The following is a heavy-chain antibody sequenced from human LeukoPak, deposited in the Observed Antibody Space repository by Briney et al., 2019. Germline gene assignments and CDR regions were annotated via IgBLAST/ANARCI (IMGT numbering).Heavy chain of an antibody. D-gene: IGHD5-24*01. CDR2: IYRDGST. CDR3: AREYNAGDALGV. J-gene: IGHJ3*01. V-gene: IGHV3-53*01. Sequence: GGSLRLSCAASGFIVTNKFMNWIRQAPGKGLEWVAVIYRDGSTYYTDSVKGRFTISRDSSKNTLYLQMNSLRAEDTAIYYCAREYNAGDALGVWGQGTPVTVSS. CDR1: GFIVTNKF.